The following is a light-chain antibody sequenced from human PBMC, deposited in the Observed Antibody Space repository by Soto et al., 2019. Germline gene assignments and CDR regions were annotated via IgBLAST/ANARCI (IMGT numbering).Light chain of an antibody. J-gene: IGLJ1*01. CDR3: SSYTSSSTPLYV. V-gene: IGLV2-14*01. Sequence: QSVLTQPASVSGPPGQSITISCTGTNSDVGVYNYVSWYQQHPGKAPKLVIYEVSNRPSGVSNRFSGSKSGNTASLTISGLQAEDEADYYCSSYTSSSTPLYVFGTGTKVTVL. CDR2: EVS. CDR1: NSDVGVYNY.